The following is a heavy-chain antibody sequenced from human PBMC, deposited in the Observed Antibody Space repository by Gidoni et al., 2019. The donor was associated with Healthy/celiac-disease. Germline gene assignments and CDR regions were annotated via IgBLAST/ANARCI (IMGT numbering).Heavy chain of an antibody. J-gene: IGHJ5*02. D-gene: IGHD3-3*01. Sequence: WMNPNSGNTGYAQKFQGRVTMTRNTSISTAYMELSSLRSEDTAVYYCARGGSDDFWSGPPRPWGQGTLVTVSS. CDR2: MNPNSGNT. V-gene: IGHV1-8*01. CDR3: ARGGSDDFWSGPPRP.